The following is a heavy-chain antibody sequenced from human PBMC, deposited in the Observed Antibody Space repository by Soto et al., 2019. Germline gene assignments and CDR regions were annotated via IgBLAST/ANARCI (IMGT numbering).Heavy chain of an antibody. CDR1: GFTFSNYW. V-gene: IGHV3-74*01. Sequence: EVQLVESGGGLVQPGGSLRLSCAASGFTFSNYWMHWVRQAPGKGLAWVARIDHDGSTDYAGSVRGRFTVSRDNAENMLYLQMNSLRDDDTALHYCVRDSHGDYWGQGTLVTVSS. CDR2: IDHDGST. CDR3: VRDSHGDY. J-gene: IGHJ4*02.